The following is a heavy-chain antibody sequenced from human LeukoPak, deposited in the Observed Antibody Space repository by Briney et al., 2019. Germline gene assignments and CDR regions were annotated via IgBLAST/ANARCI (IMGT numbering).Heavy chain of an antibody. CDR2: IRSKAYGGTT. CDR3: TTVEDFWSGYPFDY. V-gene: IGHV3-49*04. Sequence: GGSLRLSCTASGFTFGDYAMSWVRQAPGKGLEWVGFIRSKAYGGTTEYAASVKGRFTISRDDSKSIAYLQMNSLKTEDTAVYYCTTVEDFWSGYPFDYWGQGTLVTVSS. J-gene: IGHJ4*02. D-gene: IGHD3-3*01. CDR1: GFTFGDYA.